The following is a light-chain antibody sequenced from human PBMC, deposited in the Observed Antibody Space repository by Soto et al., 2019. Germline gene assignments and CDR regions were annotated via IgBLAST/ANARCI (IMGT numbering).Light chain of an antibody. Sequence: EILMTQSPATLSVSPGERATLFCRASQSVSNKLAWYQQKPGQTPRILIFNASNRATGIPARFSGSGSGTEFAHTSSSVQSADFAVYYCQHYNNYLAWTFGQGTKV. J-gene: IGKJ1*01. CDR2: NAS. V-gene: IGKV3-15*01. CDR1: QSVSNK. CDR3: QHYNNYLAWT.